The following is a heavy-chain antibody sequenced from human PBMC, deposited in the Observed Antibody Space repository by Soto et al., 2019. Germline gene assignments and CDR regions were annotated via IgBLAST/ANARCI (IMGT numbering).Heavy chain of an antibody. V-gene: IGHV3-23*01. J-gene: IGHJ5*02. CDR2: ISGSGGST. CDR1: GFTFSSYA. CDR3: AKDSIDFWSGYRFDP. Sequence: EVQLLESGGGLVQPGGSLRLSCAASGFTFSSYAMSWVRQAPGKGLEWVSAISGSGGSTYYADSVKGRFTISRDNSKNTLYLQMNRLRAEDTAVYYCAKDSIDFWSGYRFDPWGQGTLVTVSS. D-gene: IGHD3-3*01.